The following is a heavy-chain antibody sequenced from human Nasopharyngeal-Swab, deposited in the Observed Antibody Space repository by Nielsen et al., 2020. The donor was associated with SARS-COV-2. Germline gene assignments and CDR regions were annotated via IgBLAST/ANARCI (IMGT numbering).Heavy chain of an antibody. J-gene: IGHJ4*02. CDR1: GFTFSSSD. CDR2: ISGHTGNS. V-gene: IGHV3-23*01. Sequence: GGSLRLSCAASGFTFSSSDMSWVRQAPGKGLEWLSTISGHTGNSYYRDSVRGRFTISRDNPKNTLYLKLNSLRAEDTAVYYCAKDGDWNYRFWFSFWGQGTLVTVSS. CDR3: AKDGDWNYRFWFSF. D-gene: IGHD2-21*02.